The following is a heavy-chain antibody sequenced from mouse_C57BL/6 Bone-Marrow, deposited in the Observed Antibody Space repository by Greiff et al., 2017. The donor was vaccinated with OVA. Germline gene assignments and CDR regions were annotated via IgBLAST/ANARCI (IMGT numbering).Heavy chain of an antibody. V-gene: IGHV1-64*01. Sequence: QVQLQQPGAELVKPGASVKLSCKASGYTFTSYWMHWVKRRPGQGLEWIGMIHPNSGSTNYNEKFKSKATLTVDKSSSTAYMQLSSLTSEDSAVYYCARLRRRGYAMDYWGQGTSVTVSS. D-gene: IGHD2-12*01. CDR1: GYTFTSYW. CDR2: IHPNSGST. J-gene: IGHJ4*01. CDR3: ARLRRRGYAMDY.